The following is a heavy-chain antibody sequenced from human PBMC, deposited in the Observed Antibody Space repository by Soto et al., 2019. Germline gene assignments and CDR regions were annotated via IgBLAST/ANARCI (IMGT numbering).Heavy chain of an antibody. V-gene: IGHV4-30-2*01. CDR2: IHHSGTN. CDR3: AREDFVGWLDP. Sequence: QLQLQESGSGLVKLSQTLSLTCAVSGVSISSGFNSWSWIRQAPGKGLEWIGHIHHSGTNYYNPSLESRVTISLDRSKNQFSLNLSSVTAADTAMYYCAREDFVGWLDPWGQGTLVTVSS. J-gene: IGHJ5*02. CDR1: GVSISSGFNS.